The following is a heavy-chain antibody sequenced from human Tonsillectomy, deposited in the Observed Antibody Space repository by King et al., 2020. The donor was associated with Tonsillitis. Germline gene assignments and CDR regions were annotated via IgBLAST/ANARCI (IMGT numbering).Heavy chain of an antibody. J-gene: IGHJ5*02. D-gene: IGHD4-17*01. CDR3: AATTVSWFDP. CDR2: IIPIFGTA. V-gene: IGHV1-69*01. CDR1: GGTFSSYA. Sequence: QLVQSGAEVKKPGSSVKVSCKASGGTFSSYAISWVRQAPGQGIEWRGGIIPIFGTAHYAQKFQGRVTITADEYTRPAYMELSSLRSEDTAVYYCAATTVSWFDPWGQGTLVTVPS.